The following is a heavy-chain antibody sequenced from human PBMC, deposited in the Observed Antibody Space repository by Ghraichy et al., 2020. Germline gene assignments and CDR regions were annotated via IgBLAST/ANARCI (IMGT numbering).Heavy chain of an antibody. Sequence: SETLSLTCSVSGASITSSNYYWAWIRQPPGKGLEWIGGLYSAGNTYYNPSLKSRLTISVDTSKNEVSLKLTSMTAADTAVYYCAGGDSSYLNWFDPWGQGTLVTVSS. V-gene: IGHV4-39*01. CDR1: GASITSSNYY. CDR3: AGGDSSYLNWFDP. CDR2: LYSAGNT. D-gene: IGHD6-13*01. J-gene: IGHJ5*02.